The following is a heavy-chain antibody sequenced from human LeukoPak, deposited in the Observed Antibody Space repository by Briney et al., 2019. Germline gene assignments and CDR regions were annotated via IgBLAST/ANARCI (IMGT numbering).Heavy chain of an antibody. Sequence: PGGSLRLSCAASGFTFSSYEMNWVRQAPGKGLEWVSYISSSGSTIYYADSVKGRFTISRDNAKNSLYLQMNSLRAEDTAVYYCARDGSGSYGNYYYYYYMDVWGKGTTVTISS. CDR2: ISSSGSTI. CDR3: ARDGSGSYGNYYYYYYMDV. CDR1: GFTFSSYE. V-gene: IGHV3-48*03. D-gene: IGHD3-10*01. J-gene: IGHJ6*03.